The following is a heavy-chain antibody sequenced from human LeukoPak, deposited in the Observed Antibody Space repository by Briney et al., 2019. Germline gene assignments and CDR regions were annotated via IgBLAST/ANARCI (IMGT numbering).Heavy chain of an antibody. D-gene: IGHD6-19*01. V-gene: IGHV3-21*01. J-gene: IGHJ3*02. Sequence: GGSPRLSCTVSGFTFSSITMIWVPQGPGQGLEWVASISNSGDYISYADSLKGRFTISRDNAKNSLFLQMSSLRAEGTAVYYCAREMYAGWYFAFDIWGQGTMVTVSS. CDR1: GFTFSSIT. CDR2: ISNSGDYI. CDR3: AREMYAGWYFAFDI.